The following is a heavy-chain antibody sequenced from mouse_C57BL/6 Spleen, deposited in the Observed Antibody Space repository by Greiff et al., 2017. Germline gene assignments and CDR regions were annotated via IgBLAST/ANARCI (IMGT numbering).Heavy chain of an antibody. CDR2: IYPRDGST. J-gene: IGHJ4*01. V-gene: IGHV1-85*01. Sequence: VQLQQSGPELVKPGASVKLSCKASGYTFTSYDINWVKQRPGQGLEWIGWIYPRDGSTKYNEKFKGKATLTVDTSSSTAYMELHSLTSEDSAVYFCARGDGNYPYYYAMDYWGQGTSGTVSS. D-gene: IGHD2-1*01. CDR3: ARGDGNYPYYYAMDY. CDR1: GYTFTSYD.